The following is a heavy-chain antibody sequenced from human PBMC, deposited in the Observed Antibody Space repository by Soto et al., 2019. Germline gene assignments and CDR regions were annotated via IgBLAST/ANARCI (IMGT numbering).Heavy chain of an antibody. J-gene: IGHJ5*02. D-gene: IGHD2-21*02. V-gene: IGHV4-30-2*01. Sequence: QLQLQESGSGLVKPSQTLSLTCAVSGGSISSGGYSWSCIRQPPGKGLEWIGYIYHSGSTYYNPSVKSRVTISVDRSKNQFSLKLSSVTAADTAVYYCARCDETLGWFDPWGQGTLVTVSS. CDR2: IYHSGST. CDR3: ARCDETLGWFDP. CDR1: GGSISSGGYS.